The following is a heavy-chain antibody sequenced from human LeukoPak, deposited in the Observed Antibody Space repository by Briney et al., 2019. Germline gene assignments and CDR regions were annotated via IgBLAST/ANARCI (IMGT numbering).Heavy chain of an antibody. J-gene: IGHJ3*02. CDR2: MNPNSGNT. V-gene: IGHV1-8*02. CDR1: GYTFTVYY. CDR3: ATNAFDI. Sequence: ASVRVSCKASGYTFTVYYMHWVRQAPGQRGEWMGWMNPNSGNTGYAQKFQGRVTMTRNTSISTAYMELSSLRSEDTAVYYCATNAFDIWGQGTMVTLSS.